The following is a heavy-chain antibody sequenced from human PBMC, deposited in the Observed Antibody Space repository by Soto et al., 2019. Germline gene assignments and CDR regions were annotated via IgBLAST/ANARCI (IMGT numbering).Heavy chain of an antibody. CDR1: GGSISPYY. J-gene: IGHJ5*02. D-gene: IGHD4-4*01. Sequence: SETLSLTCTVSGGSISPYYWSWIRQPPGKGLEWIGYVYYSGSTNYNPSLKSRVTISVDTSKNQFSLKLSSVTAADTAVYYCASHDYSSPLSWFDPRGQGSLVTVSS. CDR3: ASHDYSSPLSWFDP. CDR2: VYYSGST. V-gene: IGHV4-59*08.